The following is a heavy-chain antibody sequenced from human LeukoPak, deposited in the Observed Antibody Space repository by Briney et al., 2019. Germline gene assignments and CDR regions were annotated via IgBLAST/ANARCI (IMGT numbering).Heavy chain of an antibody. CDR3: ARKYCGGGCYYYYYGMDV. D-gene: IGHD2-21*02. V-gene: IGHV3-11*04. CDR1: GFTFSDYY. CDR2: ISSSGSTI. J-gene: IGHJ6*02. Sequence: GGSLRLSCAASGFTFSDYYMSWIRQAPGKGLEWVSYISSSGSTIYYADSVKGRFTISRDNSKNTLYLQMNSLRAEDTAVYYCARKYCGGGCYYYYYGMDVWGQGTTVTVS.